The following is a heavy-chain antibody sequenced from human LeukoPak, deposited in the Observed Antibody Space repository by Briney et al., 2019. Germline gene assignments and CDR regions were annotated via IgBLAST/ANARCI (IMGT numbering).Heavy chain of an antibody. CDR3: AKINCGGDCYYYGMDV. CDR2: ISGSGHST. Sequence: GGSLRLSCAASGFTFSSYAMSWVRQAPGKGLEWVSAISGSGHSTYYADSVKGRFTISRDNSKNTLYLQMNSLRAGDTAVYYCAKINCGGDCYYYGMDVWGQGTTVIVSS. D-gene: IGHD2-21*01. V-gene: IGHV3-23*01. CDR1: GFTFSSYA. J-gene: IGHJ6*02.